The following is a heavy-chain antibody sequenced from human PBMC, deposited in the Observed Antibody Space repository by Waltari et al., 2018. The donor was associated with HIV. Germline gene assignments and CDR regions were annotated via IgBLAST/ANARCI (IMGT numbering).Heavy chain of an antibody. J-gene: IGHJ5*02. D-gene: IGHD3-22*01. CDR1: GCPISSSH. CDR2: IYYSGST. Sequence: QVQLQESGPGLVKPSENLSPTCTASGCPISSSHRSWIRAPPGKGPVWIGYIYYSGSTNYNPSLTSRVTISVDTSKNQFSLKLSSVTAADTAVYYCARDYYDSSGYYYGYSPWGQGTLVTVSS. V-gene: IGHV4-59*01. CDR3: ARDYYDSSGYYYGYSP.